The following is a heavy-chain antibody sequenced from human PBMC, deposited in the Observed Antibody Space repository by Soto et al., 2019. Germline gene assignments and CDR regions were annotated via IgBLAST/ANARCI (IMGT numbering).Heavy chain of an antibody. CDR2: IWYDGSNK. J-gene: IGHJ4*02. V-gene: IGHV3-33*01. D-gene: IGHD3-10*01. CDR1: GFTFSSYG. CDR3: ARQSVMYYYGSGITDY. Sequence: GGSLRLSCAASGFTFSSYGMHWVRQAPGKGLEWVAVIWYDGSNKYYADSVKGRFTISRDNSKNTLYLQMNSLRAEDTAVYYCARQSVMYYYGSGITDYWGQGTLVTVSS.